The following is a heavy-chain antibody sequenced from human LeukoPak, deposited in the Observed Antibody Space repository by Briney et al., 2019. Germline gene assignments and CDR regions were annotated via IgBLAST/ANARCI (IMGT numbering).Heavy chain of an antibody. V-gene: IGHV4-61*01. CDR1: GGSISSSSYY. Sequence: SETLSLTCTVSGGSISSSSYYWSWIRRPPGKGLEWIGYIYYSGSTNYNPSLKSRVTISVDTSKNQFSLNLSSVTAADTAVYYCARYSSGWRSFDIWGQGTMVTVSS. J-gene: IGHJ3*02. CDR2: IYYSGST. CDR3: ARYSSGWRSFDI. D-gene: IGHD6-19*01.